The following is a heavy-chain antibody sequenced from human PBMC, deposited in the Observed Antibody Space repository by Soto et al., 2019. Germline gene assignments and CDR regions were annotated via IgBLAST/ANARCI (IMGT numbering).Heavy chain of an antibody. V-gene: IGHV5-51*01. CDR1: GYSFTSYW. J-gene: IGHJ4*02. CDR2: IYPGDSDT. CDR3: ARARTDSSGQYLDY. Sequence: PGESLKISCKGSGYSFTSYWIGWVRQMPGKGLEGMGIIYPGDSDTRYSPSFQGQVTISADKSISTAYLRGSSLKASDTAMYYCARARTDSSGQYLDYWGQGTMVTVSS. D-gene: IGHD3-22*01.